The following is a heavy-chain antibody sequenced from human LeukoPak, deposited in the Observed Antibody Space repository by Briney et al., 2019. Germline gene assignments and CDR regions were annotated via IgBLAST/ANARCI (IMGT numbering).Heavy chain of an antibody. D-gene: IGHD6-6*01. CDR1: GFTFSIYD. V-gene: IGHV3-23*01. J-gene: IGHJ4*02. Sequence: GGSLRLSCAASGFTFSIYDMSWVRQAPGKGLEWVSTISGSGGGTYNADSVKGRFTISRDNSKNTQYLQMNSLRVEDTAVYYCASGKYSTSSLDYWGQRTLVTVSS. CDR3: ASGKYSTSSLDY. CDR2: ISGSGGGT.